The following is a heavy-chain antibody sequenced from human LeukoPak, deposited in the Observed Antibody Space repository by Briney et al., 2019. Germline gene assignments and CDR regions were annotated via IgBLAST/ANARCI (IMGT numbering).Heavy chain of an antibody. J-gene: IGHJ4*02. CDR2: IYTSGST. Sequence: PSETLSLTCTVSGGSISSYYWCWIRQPPGKGLEWIGYIYTSGSTNYNPSLKSRVTISVDTSKNQFSLKLSSVTAADTAVYYCARQGATTLFDYWGQGTLVTVSS. CDR3: ARQGATTLFDY. V-gene: IGHV4-4*09. D-gene: IGHD5-12*01. CDR1: GGSISSYY.